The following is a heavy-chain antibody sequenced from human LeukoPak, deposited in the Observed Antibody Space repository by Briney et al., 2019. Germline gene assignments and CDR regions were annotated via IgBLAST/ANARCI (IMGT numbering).Heavy chain of an antibody. CDR2: IYYSGST. CDR3: ASSIAAAGIDY. J-gene: IGHJ4*02. Sequence: SETLSLTCTVSGGSISSYYWSWIRQPPGKGLEWIGYIYYSGSTNYNPSLKSRVTISVDTSKNQFSLKLSSVTAADTAVYYCASSIAAAGIDYWGQGTLVTVSS. V-gene: IGHV4-59*01. CDR1: GGSISSYY. D-gene: IGHD6-13*01.